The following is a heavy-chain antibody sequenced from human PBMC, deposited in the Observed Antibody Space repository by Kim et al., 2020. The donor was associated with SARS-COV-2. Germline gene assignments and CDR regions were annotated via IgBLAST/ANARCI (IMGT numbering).Heavy chain of an antibody. J-gene: IGHJ6*02. V-gene: IGHV3-33*01. CDR3: ASSLETYPYGMDV. Sequence: YANPVKGRFTISRDNAKNTLYLQMNSLRAEDTAVYYWASSLETYPYGMDVWGQGTTVTVSS.